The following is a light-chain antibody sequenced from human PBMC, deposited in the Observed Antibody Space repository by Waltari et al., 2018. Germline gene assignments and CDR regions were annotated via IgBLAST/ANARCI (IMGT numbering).Light chain of an antibody. CDR1: NHESHD. V-gene: IGLV3-9*01. CDR3: QVWDSRSSWV. J-gene: IGLJ3*02. CDR2: RDT. Sequence: SYELTQPLSVSVALGQTARITCGGNNHESHDVPWYQRKPGQAPVLVLFRDTNRASGIPERFSGSNSGNTATLTITRAQAGDEADYYCQVWDSRSSWVFGGGTKLTVL.